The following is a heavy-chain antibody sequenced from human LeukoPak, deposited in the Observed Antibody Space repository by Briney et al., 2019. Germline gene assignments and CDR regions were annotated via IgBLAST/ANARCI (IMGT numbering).Heavy chain of an antibody. D-gene: IGHD6-25*01. J-gene: IGHJ3*02. CDR3: ATLAEANAFDI. CDR1: GGSLSSSSYY. V-gene: IGHV4-39*01. Sequence: PSETLSLTCTVSGGSLSSSSYYWGWIRQPPGKGLEWIGSIYYSGSTYYNPSLKSRVTISVDTSKNQFSLKLSSVTAADTAVYYCATLAEANAFDIWGQGTMVTVSS. CDR2: IYYSGST.